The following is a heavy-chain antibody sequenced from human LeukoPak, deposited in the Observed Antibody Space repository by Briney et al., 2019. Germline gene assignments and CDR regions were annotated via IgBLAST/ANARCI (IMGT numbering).Heavy chain of an antibody. Sequence: GGSLRLSCAASGFILSSYGMTWVRQAPGKRLEWVSGISGSGGTTYYADSVKGRFTISRDNSKNTLYLQMNSLRAEDTAVYYCANSQQQLVFDYWGQGTLVTVSS. J-gene: IGHJ4*02. CDR2: ISGSGGTT. D-gene: IGHD6-13*01. CDR1: GFILSSYG. CDR3: ANSQQQLVFDY. V-gene: IGHV3-23*01.